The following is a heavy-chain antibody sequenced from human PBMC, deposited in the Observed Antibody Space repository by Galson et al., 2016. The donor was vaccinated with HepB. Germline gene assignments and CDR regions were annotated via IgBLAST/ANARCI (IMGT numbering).Heavy chain of an antibody. CDR1: GFSFSHYW. Sequence: SLRLSCAASGFSFSHYWMTWVRQGPMKGLEWVASLNQDSSEKHYVDSVEGRFTISRDNARNSVLLQMNSLRAEDTATYFCARDRGVLIGTTWYPSFDSWGQGTLVTVSS. J-gene: IGHJ4*02. V-gene: IGHV3-7*01. D-gene: IGHD3-16*01. CDR3: ARDRGVLIGTTWYPSFDS. CDR2: LNQDSSEK.